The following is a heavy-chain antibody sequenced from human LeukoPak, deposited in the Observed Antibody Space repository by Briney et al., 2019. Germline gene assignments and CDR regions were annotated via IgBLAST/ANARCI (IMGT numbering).Heavy chain of an antibody. CDR1: GFTFSSYS. CDR2: ISSSSSYI. D-gene: IGHD3-22*01. Sequence: TGGSLRLSCAASGFTFSSYSMNWVRQAPGKGLEWVSSISSSSSYIYYADSVKGRFTISRDNAKNSLYLQMNSLRAEDTAVYYCARDRGNLFYDSSGFKRYFDYWGQGTLVTVSS. V-gene: IGHV3-21*01. CDR3: ARDRGNLFYDSSGFKRYFDY. J-gene: IGHJ4*02.